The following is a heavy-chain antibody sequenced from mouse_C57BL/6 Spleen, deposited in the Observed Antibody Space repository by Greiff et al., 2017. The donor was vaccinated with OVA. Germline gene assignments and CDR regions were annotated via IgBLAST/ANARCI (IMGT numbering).Heavy chain of an antibody. J-gene: IGHJ4*01. Sequence: LQESGPELVKPGASVKISCKASGYTFTDYYITWVKQRPGQGLEWIVWIYPGSGNTKYNEKFKGKATLTVDTSSSTAYMQLSSLTSEDSAVYVCASRWLLLDYARDYWGQGTSVTVAS. CDR3: ASRWLLLDYARDY. V-gene: IGHV1-84*01. CDR2: IYPGSGNT. D-gene: IGHD2-3*01. CDR1: GYTFTDYY.